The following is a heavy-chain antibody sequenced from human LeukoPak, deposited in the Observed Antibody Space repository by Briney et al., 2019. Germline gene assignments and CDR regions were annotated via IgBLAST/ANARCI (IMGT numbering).Heavy chain of an antibody. CDR3: ARESSGYGSGSYSMGFDY. J-gene: IGHJ4*02. Sequence: ASVKVSCKASGGTFSSYAISWVRQAPGQGLEWMGGIIPIFGTANYAQKFQGRVTITTDESTSTAYMELSSLRSEDTAVYYCARESSGYGSGSYSMGFDYSRQGTLVTVSS. CDR2: IIPIFGTA. D-gene: IGHD3-10*01. V-gene: IGHV1-69*05. CDR1: GGTFSSYA.